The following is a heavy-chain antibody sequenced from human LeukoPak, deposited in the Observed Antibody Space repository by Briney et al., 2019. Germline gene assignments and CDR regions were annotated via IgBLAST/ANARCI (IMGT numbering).Heavy chain of an antibody. CDR2: IYYSGST. V-gene: IGHV4-39*07. D-gene: IGHD2-15*01. J-gene: IGHJ6*03. CDR3: AYVVAATTYYYYYMDV. CDR1: GGSISSSSYY. Sequence: SETLSLTCTVSGGSISSSSYYWGWIRQPPGKGLEWIGSIYYSGSTYHNPSLKSRVTISVDTSKNQFSLKLSSVTAADTAVYYCAYVVAATTYYYYYMDVWGKGTTVTVSS.